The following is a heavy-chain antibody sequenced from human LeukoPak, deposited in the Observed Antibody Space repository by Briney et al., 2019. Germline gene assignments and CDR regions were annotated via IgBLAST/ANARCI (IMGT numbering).Heavy chain of an antibody. V-gene: IGHV4-59*01. CDR2: IYYSGST. CDR1: GGSISSYY. J-gene: IGHJ3*02. Sequence: PSETLSLTCTVSGGSISSYYWSRIRQPPGKGLEWIGYIYYSGSTNYNPSLKSRVTISVDTSKNQFSLKLSSVTAADTAVYYCARLTYSSGWYKGDAFDIWGQGTMVTVSS. D-gene: IGHD6-19*01. CDR3: ARLTYSSGWYKGDAFDI.